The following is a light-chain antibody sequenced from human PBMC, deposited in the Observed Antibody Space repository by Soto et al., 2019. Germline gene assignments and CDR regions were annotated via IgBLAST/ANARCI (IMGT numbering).Light chain of an antibody. CDR2: AAS. CDR1: QSVSTY. CDR3: QQTYSNPQT. Sequence: DIQMTQSPSTLSASVGERVTITCRASQSVSTYLNWYQQKPGQAPKLLIYAASTLQSGVPSRFSGRGSGTDFTLTISSLQPEDFATYHCQQTYSNPQTFGQGTKVDI. V-gene: IGKV1-39*01. J-gene: IGKJ1*01.